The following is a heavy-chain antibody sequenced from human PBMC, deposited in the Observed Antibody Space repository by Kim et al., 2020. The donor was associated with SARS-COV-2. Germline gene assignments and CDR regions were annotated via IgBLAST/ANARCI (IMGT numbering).Heavy chain of an antibody. D-gene: IGHD6-19*01. V-gene: IGHV1-18*01. CDR1: GYTFTSYG. CDR2: ISAYNGNT. Sequence: ASVKVSCKASGYTFTSYGISWVRQAPGQGLEWMGWISAYNGNTNYAQKLQGRVTMTTDTSTSTAYMELRSLRSDDTAVYYCARGGKYSSGPYYYYYGMDVWGQGTTVTVSS. J-gene: IGHJ6*02. CDR3: ARGGKYSSGPYYYYYGMDV.